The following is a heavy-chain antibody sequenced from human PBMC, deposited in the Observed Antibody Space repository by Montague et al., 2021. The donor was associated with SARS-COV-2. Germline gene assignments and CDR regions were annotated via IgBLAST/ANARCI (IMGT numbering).Heavy chain of an antibody. CDR2: IYPSGDT. V-gene: IGHV4-4*07. Sequence: SETLSLTCTVSAGSINNYYWSWIRQSAGKGLEWIGRIYPSGDTNYNPSLKSRVTVSVDTSMSQLSLNLNSLTVADTAVYYCASSYGSGYYGFDYWGQGIPVTVSS. CDR3: ASSYGSGYYGFDY. D-gene: IGHD3-10*01. J-gene: IGHJ4*02. CDR1: AGSINNYY.